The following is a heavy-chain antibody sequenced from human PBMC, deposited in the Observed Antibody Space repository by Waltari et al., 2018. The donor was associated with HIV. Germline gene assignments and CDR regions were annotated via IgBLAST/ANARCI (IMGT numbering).Heavy chain of an antibody. CDR2: INPNSGNT. Sequence: QVQLVQSGAEVRKPGASVTVSCKASGYTFTNYALNCVRPAPGQGLEWMGWINPNSGNTGYAQKFQGRVTMTRDTSRSTAYMELTSLTSEDTAVYHCSRGRGYSYGYSDLWGQGTLVTVSS. D-gene: IGHD5-18*01. CDR3: SRGRGYSYGYSDL. CDR1: GYTFTNYA. V-gene: IGHV1-8*01. J-gene: IGHJ4*02.